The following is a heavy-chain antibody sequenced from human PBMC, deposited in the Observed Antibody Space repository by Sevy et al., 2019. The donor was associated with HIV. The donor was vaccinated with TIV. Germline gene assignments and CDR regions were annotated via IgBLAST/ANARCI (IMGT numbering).Heavy chain of an antibody. D-gene: IGHD1-20*01. J-gene: IGHJ4*02. Sequence: SETLSLTCTVSGGSFSSYYWSWIRQSPGKGLEWIGYIYYNGTTNSSPSLRRRVTISPHTSKSQFSLKLKSVTAADTTLYYCAGGKVLFDYWGQGTLVTVSS. CDR2: IYYNGTT. CDR1: GGSFSSYY. CDR3: AGGKVLFDY. V-gene: IGHV4-59*01.